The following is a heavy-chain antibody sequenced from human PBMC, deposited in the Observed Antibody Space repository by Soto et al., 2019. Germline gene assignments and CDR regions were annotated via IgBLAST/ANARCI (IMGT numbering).Heavy chain of an antibody. V-gene: IGHV3-30-3*01. J-gene: IGHJ5*02. CDR2: ISYDGSNK. Sequence: GGSLRLSCAASGFTFSSYAMHWVRQAPGKGLEWVAVISYDGSNKYYADSVKGRFTISRDNSKNTLYLQMNSLRAEDTDAYDCARDSGPRQTLRFLEWSGGFNPWGQGTLVTVSS. CDR1: GFTFSSYA. CDR3: ARDSGPRQTLRFLEWSGGFNP. D-gene: IGHD3-3*01.